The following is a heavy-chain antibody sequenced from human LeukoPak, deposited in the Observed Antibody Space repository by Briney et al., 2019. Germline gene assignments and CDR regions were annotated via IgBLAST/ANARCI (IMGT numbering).Heavy chain of an antibody. Sequence: KPSETLSLTCTVPGGSISSYYWSWIRQPPGKGLEWIGYIYYSGSTNYNPSLKSRVTISVDTSKNQFSLKLSSVTAADTAVYYCASFASSSSWYGGGYYYYGMDVWGQGTTVTVSS. CDR3: ASFASSSSWYGGGYYYYGMDV. V-gene: IGHV4-59*12. D-gene: IGHD6-13*01. CDR2: IYYSGST. CDR1: GGSISSYY. J-gene: IGHJ6*02.